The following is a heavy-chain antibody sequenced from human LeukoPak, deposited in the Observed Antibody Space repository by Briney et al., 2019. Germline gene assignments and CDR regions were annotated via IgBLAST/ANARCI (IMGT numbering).Heavy chain of an antibody. CDR3: AKDSGYYKGYFDY. D-gene: IGHD3-22*01. J-gene: IGHJ4*02. Sequence: PGESLRLSCAVSGFTFSNYGMHWVRQTPHKGLEWVAFIRYDGSHKYYADSVKGRFTISRDNSKNTLYLQMSSLRADDTAVFYCAKDSGYYKGYFDYWGQGTLVTVSS. CDR2: IRYDGSHK. V-gene: IGHV3-30*02. CDR1: GFTFSNYG.